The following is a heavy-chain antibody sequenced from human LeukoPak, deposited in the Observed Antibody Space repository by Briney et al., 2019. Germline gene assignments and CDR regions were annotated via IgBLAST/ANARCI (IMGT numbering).Heavy chain of an antibody. CDR2: IKRKTDGGTT. D-gene: IGHD6-19*01. J-gene: IGHJ4*02. CDR1: GFTFTRNG. Sequence: GTSLRLSCAASGFTFTRNGMHWVRQAPGKGLEWVGRIKRKTDGGTTDYAAPVKGRFTISRDDSKNTLYLQMNSLKTEDTAVYYCTTDGSGWYLGYWGQGTLVTVSS. V-gene: IGHV3-15*01. CDR3: TTDGSGWYLGY.